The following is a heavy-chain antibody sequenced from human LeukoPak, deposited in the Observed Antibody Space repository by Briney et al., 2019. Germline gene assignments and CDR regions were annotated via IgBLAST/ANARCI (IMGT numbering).Heavy chain of an antibody. CDR3: AKDKFSWGSGSYYSGYFDY. CDR2: ISWDGGST. CDR1: GFTFDDYT. J-gene: IGHJ4*02. V-gene: IGHV3-43*01. D-gene: IGHD3-10*01. Sequence: GGSLRLSCAASGFTFDDYTMHWVRQAPGKGLEWVSLISWDGGSTYYADSVKGRFTISRDNSKNSLYLQMNSLRTEDTALYYCAKDKFSWGSGSYYSGYFDYWGQGNLVTVSS.